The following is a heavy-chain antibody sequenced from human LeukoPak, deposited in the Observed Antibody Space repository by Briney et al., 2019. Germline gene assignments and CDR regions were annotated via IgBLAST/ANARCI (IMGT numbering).Heavy chain of an antibody. CDR1: GFTLSSYW. CDR3: AGDNSSVFDH. J-gene: IGHJ4*02. V-gene: IGHV3-74*01. CDR2: IKSDGRSA. Sequence: GGSLRLSCGASGFTLSSYWMHWVRQAPGKGLVWVSTIKSDGRSASYADSVRGRFTISRDNAKNTVFLQMGSLRAEDTAVYYCAGDNSSVFDHWGQGALVTVSS. D-gene: IGHD6-6*01.